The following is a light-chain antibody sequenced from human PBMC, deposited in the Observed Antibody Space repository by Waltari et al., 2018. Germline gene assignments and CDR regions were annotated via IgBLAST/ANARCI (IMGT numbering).Light chain of an antibody. CDR3: QQSYSPPFT. J-gene: IGKJ5*01. Sequence: DIQITQSPSSLSTSVGDSVTITCRASRGIESYLNWYKQRPGSAPKLLLYDASTLQREVPTRFSGGGIGTDFTLTINNLQPEDFATYFCQQSYSPPFTVGQGTRLEI. CDR2: DAS. V-gene: IGKV1-39*01. CDR1: RGIESY.